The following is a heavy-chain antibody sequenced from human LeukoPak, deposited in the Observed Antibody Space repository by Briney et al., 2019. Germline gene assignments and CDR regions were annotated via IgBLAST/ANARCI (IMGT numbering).Heavy chain of an antibody. CDR3: ARVVYSSDRYNFDY. CDR1: GYTFTGYY. CDR2: INPNSGST. V-gene: IGHV1-2*02. Sequence: ASVKVSCLASGYTFTGYYMHWVRQAPGQGLEWMGWINPNSGSTNHAQKFQGRVTMTRDTSISTTYMELSRLRSDDTAVYYCARVVYSSDRYNFDYWGQGTLVTISS. D-gene: IGHD6-19*01. J-gene: IGHJ4*02.